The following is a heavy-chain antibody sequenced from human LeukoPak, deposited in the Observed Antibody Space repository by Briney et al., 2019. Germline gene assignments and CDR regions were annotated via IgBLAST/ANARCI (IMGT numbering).Heavy chain of an antibody. CDR3: ARDRAGTKAWVEFDP. CDR1: GGSISSGGFY. CDR2: INYSART. D-gene: IGHD3-10*01. Sequence: SQTLSLTCTVSGGSISSGGFYWSWIRQHPGKGLEWIGYINYSARTYYNPSLKSRVTISVDTSKNQFSLKLSSMTAADTAVYYCARDRAGTKAWVEFDPWGQGTLVTVSS. J-gene: IGHJ5*02. V-gene: IGHV4-31*03.